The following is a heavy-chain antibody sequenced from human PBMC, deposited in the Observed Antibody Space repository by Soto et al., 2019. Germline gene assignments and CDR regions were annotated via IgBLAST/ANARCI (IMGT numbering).Heavy chain of an antibody. CDR3: ARDEGSGWFRY. CDR1: GFTFSSYA. Sequence: QVQLVESGGGVVQPGRSLRLSCAASGFTFSSYAMHWVRQAPGKGLEWVAVISYDGSNKYYADSVKGRFTISRDNSKNTLYLQMNSLRAEDTAVYYCARDEGSGWFRYWGQGTLVTVSS. CDR2: ISYDGSNK. D-gene: IGHD6-19*01. J-gene: IGHJ4*02. V-gene: IGHV3-30-3*01.